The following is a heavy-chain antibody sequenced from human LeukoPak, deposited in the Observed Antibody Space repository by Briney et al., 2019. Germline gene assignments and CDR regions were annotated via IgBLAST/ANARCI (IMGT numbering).Heavy chain of an antibody. CDR3: ASVGVGAYCSGGSCTFDAFDI. J-gene: IGHJ3*02. D-gene: IGHD2-15*01. Sequence: GGSLRLSCAASGFTFSSYAMHWVRQAPGKGLEWVAVISYDGSNKYYADSVKGRFTISRDNAKNSLYLQMNSLRAEDTAVYYCASVGVGAYCSGGSCTFDAFDIWGQGTMVTVSS. V-gene: IGHV3-30-3*01. CDR2: ISYDGSNK. CDR1: GFTFSSYA.